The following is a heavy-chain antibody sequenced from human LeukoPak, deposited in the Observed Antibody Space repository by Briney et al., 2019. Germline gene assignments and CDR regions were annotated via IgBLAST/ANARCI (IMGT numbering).Heavy chain of an antibody. D-gene: IGHD3-22*01. CDR3: AKQALLTYYYVSSGYYYDY. J-gene: IGHJ4*02. CDR2: IRYDGSNK. Sequence: GGSLRLSCAASGFTFSSYGMHWVRQAPGKGLEWVAFIRYDGSNKYYADSVKGRFTISRDNSKNTLYLQMNSLRAEDTAVYYCAKQALLTYYYVSSGYYYDYWGQGTLVTFSS. CDR1: GFTFSSYG. V-gene: IGHV3-30*02.